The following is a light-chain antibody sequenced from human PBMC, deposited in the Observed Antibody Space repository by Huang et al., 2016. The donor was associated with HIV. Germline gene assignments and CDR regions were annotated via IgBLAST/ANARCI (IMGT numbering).Light chain of an antibody. CDR3: QQRSSGVS. CDR1: QIVSSY. V-gene: IGKV3-11*01. J-gene: IGKJ4*01. Sequence: VLTQSPATLSWYPGERVTLSCRASQIVSSYIAWYQQRPGQSPRLLIYDVSTRATGTPGRFSGSGSGTDFPLTISSLESEDFALYYCQQRSSGVSFGGGTKVQVK. CDR2: DVS.